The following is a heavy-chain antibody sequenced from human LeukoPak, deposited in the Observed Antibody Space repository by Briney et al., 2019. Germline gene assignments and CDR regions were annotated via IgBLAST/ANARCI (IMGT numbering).Heavy chain of an antibody. CDR3: ARRSRSGYYNY. V-gene: IGHV4-4*02. D-gene: IGHD3-22*01. J-gene: IGHJ4*02. CDR1: GGSISSSNW. CDR2: IYQSGST. Sequence: SETLSLTCAVSGGSISSSNWWSWVRKPPGKGLEWIGEIYQSGSTNYNPSLKSRVTISVDTSKNQFSLKLSSVTAADTAVYYCARRSRSGYYNYWGQGTLVTVSS.